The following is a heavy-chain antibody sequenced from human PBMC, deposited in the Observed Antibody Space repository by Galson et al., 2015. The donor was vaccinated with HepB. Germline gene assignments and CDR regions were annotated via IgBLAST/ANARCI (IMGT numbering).Heavy chain of an antibody. Sequence: SLRLSCAASGFTFTRYAMNWVRQAPGKGLEWVSSIGGSGTKTYYADSVKGRFTISRDNSKNPVSLHMSSLRAEDTAIYYCAKGAILGGTPHYFDYWGQGTLVPVSS. D-gene: IGHD3-16*01. CDR3: AKGAILGGTPHYFDY. CDR1: GFTFTRYA. V-gene: IGHV3-23*01. J-gene: IGHJ4*02. CDR2: IGGSGTKT.